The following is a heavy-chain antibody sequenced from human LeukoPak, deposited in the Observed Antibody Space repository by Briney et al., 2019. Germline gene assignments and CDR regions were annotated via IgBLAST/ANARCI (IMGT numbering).Heavy chain of an antibody. Sequence: PSETLSLTCTVSGDSISGHYWSWIRQPAGKGLEWIGRIDTSGSTTYNPSLKSRGTMSVDTSKKQLSLNLRSVTAADTAVYYCARETSHIVVVTANLYAFDIWGQGTMVTVSS. D-gene: IGHD2-21*02. J-gene: IGHJ3*02. CDR1: GDSISGHY. CDR3: ARETSHIVVVTANLYAFDI. V-gene: IGHV4-4*07. CDR2: IDTSGST.